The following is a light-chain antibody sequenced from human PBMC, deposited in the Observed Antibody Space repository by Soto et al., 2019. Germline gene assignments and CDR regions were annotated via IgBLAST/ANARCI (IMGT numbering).Light chain of an antibody. CDR2: EGN. CDR3: CSYTGSSTS. Sequence: QSVLTQPASVSGSPGQSITMCCAGSSSDVGSYNLVSWYQQYPGKAPKLIIYEGNKRPSGVSNRFSGSGSGNTASLTISGLQAEDAADYYCCSYTGSSTSFGGGTKVTVL. V-gene: IGLV2-23*01. CDR1: SSDVGSYNL. J-gene: IGLJ3*02.